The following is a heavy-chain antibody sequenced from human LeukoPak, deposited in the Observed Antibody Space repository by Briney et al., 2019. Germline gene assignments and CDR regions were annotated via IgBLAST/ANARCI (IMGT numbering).Heavy chain of an antibody. CDR1: GYTFTSYY. CDR2: INPSGDST. Sequence: ASVKVSCKASGYTFTSYYMHWVRQAPGQGLEWMGIINPSGDSTSYAQKFQGRVTMTRDTSTSTVYMELSSLRSEDTAVYYCARDLALVRDGGSFDYYYMDVWGKGTTVTVSS. J-gene: IGHJ6*03. CDR3: ARDLALVRDGGSFDYYYMDV. V-gene: IGHV1-46*01. D-gene: IGHD1-26*01.